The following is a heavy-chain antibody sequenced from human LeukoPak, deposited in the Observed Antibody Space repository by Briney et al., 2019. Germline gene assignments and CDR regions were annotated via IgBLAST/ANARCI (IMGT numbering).Heavy chain of an antibody. D-gene: IGHD6-13*01. J-gene: IGHJ6*03. CDR3: ARVNYIIAAAGTMSYYYMDV. V-gene: IGHV1-46*01. Sequence: ASVKVSCKASGYTFTSYYMHWVRQAPGQGLEWMGIINPSGGSTSYAQKFQGRVTMTRDMSTSTVYMELSSLRSDDTAVYYCARVNYIIAAAGTMSYYYMDVWGKGTTVTVSS. CDR1: GYTFTSYY. CDR2: INPSGGST.